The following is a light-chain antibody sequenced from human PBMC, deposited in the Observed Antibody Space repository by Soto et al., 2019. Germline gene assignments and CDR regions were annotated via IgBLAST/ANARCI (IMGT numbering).Light chain of an antibody. CDR2: GTS. CDR1: QSLLHSNGFQY. V-gene: IGKV2-28*01. J-gene: IGKJ5*01. Sequence: EIVMTQSPPSLSVTPGEPASISCRSSQSLLHSNGFQYLDWYLQKPGQSPQLLIYGTSSRATGIPDRFSSSGSGTDFTLTISRLDPEDFAVYYCQQYGNSPITFGQGTRLEIK. CDR3: QQYGNSPIT.